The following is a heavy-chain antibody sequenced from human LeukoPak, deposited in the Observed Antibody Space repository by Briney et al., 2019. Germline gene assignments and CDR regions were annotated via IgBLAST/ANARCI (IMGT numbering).Heavy chain of an antibody. CDR3: AKDIVVVPARGNYSDC. CDR2: ISGSGGSI. V-gene: IGHV3-23*01. D-gene: IGHD2-15*01. CDR1: GFTFSSYA. J-gene: IGHJ4*02. Sequence: GGSLRLSCAASGFTFSSYAMSWVRQAPGKGLEWVSTISGSGGSIYYTDSAKGRFTISRDSSKKKLYLQMNSLRADDTAVYYCAKDIVVVPARGNYSDCWGQGTLVTVSS.